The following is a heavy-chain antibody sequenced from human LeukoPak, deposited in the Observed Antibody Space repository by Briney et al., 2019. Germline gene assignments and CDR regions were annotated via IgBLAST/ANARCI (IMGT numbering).Heavy chain of an antibody. Sequence: PGGSLRLSCAASGFTSGTYWMSWVRQAPGKGLEWVAFIKEDGSDKHYVDSVKGRFTISRDNAQNSLYLQMNSLRAEDTAVYFCHQPVTLPAWGQGTLVTVSS. CDR1: GFTSGTYW. CDR3: HQPVTLPA. J-gene: IGHJ5*02. V-gene: IGHV3-7*01. CDR2: IKEDGSDK. D-gene: IGHD2-2*01.